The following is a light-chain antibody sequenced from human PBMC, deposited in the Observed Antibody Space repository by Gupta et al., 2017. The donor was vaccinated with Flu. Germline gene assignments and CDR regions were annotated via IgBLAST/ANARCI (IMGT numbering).Light chain of an antibody. Sequence: VKLTCTLNDEHSNYAIAGHQQLPGEGHRFVMKVNRDGRQSKNDGVPDRLSGSRSGAERHLTIASLIPEDEAYYYCQNWSGGIRLFGGVTKLTVL. CDR2: VNRDGRQ. CDR3: QNWSGGIRL. J-gene: IGLJ3*02. V-gene: IGLV4-69*02. CDR1: DEHSNYA.